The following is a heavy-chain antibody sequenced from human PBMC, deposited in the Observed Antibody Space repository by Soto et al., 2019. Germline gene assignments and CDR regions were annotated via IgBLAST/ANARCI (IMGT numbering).Heavy chain of an antibody. CDR1: GGTFSSYA. CDR3: VRDRPRDAKYNDSSGYCFDC. D-gene: IGHD3-22*01. Sequence: SVKVACKASGGTFSSYAISWGRQAPGQGLEWVGGIIPIFGTANYAQKLQVRVTITADESTSAAYMERKSLRTEDTAVYYCVRDRPRDAKYNDSSGYCFDCWGQGTLVTVSS. CDR2: IIPIFGTA. V-gene: IGHV1-69*01. J-gene: IGHJ4*03.